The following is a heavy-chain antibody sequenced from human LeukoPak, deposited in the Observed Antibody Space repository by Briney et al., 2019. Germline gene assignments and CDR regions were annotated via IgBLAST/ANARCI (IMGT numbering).Heavy chain of an antibody. D-gene: IGHD2-15*01. V-gene: IGHV3-53*01. CDR1: GFTVSSNY. CDR2: IYSGGST. CDR3: ARLGVDCSGGSCYSD. Sequence: GGSLRLSCAASGFTVSSNYMSWVRQAPGKGLEWVSVIYSGGSTYYADSVKGRFTISRDNSKNTLYLQMNSLRAEDTAVYYCARLGVDCSGGSCYSDWGQGTLVTVSS. J-gene: IGHJ4*02.